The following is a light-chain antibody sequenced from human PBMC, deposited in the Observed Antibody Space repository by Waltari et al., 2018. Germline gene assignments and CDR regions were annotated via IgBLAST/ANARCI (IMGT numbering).Light chain of an antibody. Sequence: QSALTQPPSASGSPGQSVTISCPGTSSHVGAYTHVPWHQQHPGKAHKLMIYEVNKRPSGVPDRFSGSKSGNTASLTVSGLQAEDEADYYCSSYADNTIFVFGTGTKVTVL. V-gene: IGLV2-8*01. CDR1: SSHVGAYTH. CDR2: EVN. J-gene: IGLJ1*01. CDR3: SSYADNTIFV.